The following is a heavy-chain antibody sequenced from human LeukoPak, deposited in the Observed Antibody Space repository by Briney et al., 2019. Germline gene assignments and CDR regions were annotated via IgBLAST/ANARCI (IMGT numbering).Heavy chain of an antibody. J-gene: IGHJ4*02. D-gene: IGHD6-19*01. V-gene: IGHV3-23*01. CDR2: ISGSGVRT. CDR1: GFTFSNYA. CDR3: AKHVRTSVWFFDY. Sequence: GGSLRLSCAASGFTFSNYALSWVRQAPGKGLKWVSLISGSGVRTDYADSVKGRFTISRDNSKNTLYLQMNSLKAEDTAVYYCAKHVRTSVWFFDYWGQGTLVTVSS.